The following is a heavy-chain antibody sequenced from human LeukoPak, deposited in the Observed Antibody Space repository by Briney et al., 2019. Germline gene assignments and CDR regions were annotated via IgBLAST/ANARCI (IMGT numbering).Heavy chain of an antibody. CDR2: ISWNSGGI. CDR3: AKDIGVTYYYGSGSYYGPHSFDY. J-gene: IGHJ4*02. CDR1: GFTFDDYA. V-gene: IGHV3-9*01. D-gene: IGHD3-10*01. Sequence: GGSLRLSCAASGFTFDDYAMHWVRQAPGKGLEWVSGISWNSGGIGYADSVKGRFTISRDNAKNSLYLQMNSLRAEDTALYYCAKDIGVTYYYGSGSYYGPHSFDYWGQGTLVTVSS.